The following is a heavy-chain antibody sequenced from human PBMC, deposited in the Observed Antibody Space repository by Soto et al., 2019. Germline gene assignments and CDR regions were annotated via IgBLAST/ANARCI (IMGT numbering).Heavy chain of an antibody. J-gene: IGHJ3*02. CDR2: ILPMLDIT. V-gene: IGHV1-69*02. D-gene: IGHD6-13*01. CDR3: TLGSWSAETFDI. CDR1: GGTFSTYT. Sequence: QVQLVQSGAEVKKPGSSVKVSCKASGGTFSTYTIIWVRQAPGQGLEWMGRILPMLDITNSAQRFQGRVTITADKTPSTAYLELSSRRSADTAVYYCTLGSWSAETFDIGGRGTMVTVSS.